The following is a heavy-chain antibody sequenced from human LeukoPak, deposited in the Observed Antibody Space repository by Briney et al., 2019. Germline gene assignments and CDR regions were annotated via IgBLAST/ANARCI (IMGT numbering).Heavy chain of an antibody. CDR1: GVSMSAYQ. Sequence: SETLSLTCTVSGVSMSAYQWSWVRQSPEKGLEWICCINTKGETSYNPSLKSRVTTSVDNSKSQFSLRLTSVTAADTAVYYCATSNDAKIAPFDHWGQGAPVTVSS. J-gene: IGHJ4*02. CDR3: ATSNDAKIAPFDH. V-gene: IGHV4-4*09. D-gene: IGHD2-21*01. CDR2: INTKGET.